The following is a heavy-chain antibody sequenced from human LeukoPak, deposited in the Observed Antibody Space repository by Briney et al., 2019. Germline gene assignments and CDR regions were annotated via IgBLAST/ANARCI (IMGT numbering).Heavy chain of an antibody. V-gene: IGHV3-11*01. CDR1: GFTFSDYY. CDR3: AKVEVYYDILTGPFDY. CDR2: ISGSATTT. Sequence: PGGSLRLSCAASGFTFSDYYMSWIRQAPGKGLEWVSFISGSATTTYYVDSVKGRFTLSRDNAKNSLYLQMNSLRAEDTAVYYCAKVEVYYDILTGPFDYWGQGTLVTVSS. J-gene: IGHJ4*02. D-gene: IGHD3-9*01.